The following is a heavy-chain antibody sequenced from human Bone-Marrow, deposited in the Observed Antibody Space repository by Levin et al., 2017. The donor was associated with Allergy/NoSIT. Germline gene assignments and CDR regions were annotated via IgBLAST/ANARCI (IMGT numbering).Heavy chain of an antibody. V-gene: IGHV3-30*03. CDR1: GFTLSNYG. D-gene: IGHD1-14*01. Sequence: GGSLRLSCAASGFTLSNYGMHWVRQAPGKGLEWVAVISYGGTNKFYGDSVKGRFTISRDSSKNTMYLQMNSLRIEDTAVYYCARRPEGNGFDIWGQGTTVTVSS. CDR2: ISYGGTNK. CDR3: ARRPEGNGFDI. J-gene: IGHJ3*02.